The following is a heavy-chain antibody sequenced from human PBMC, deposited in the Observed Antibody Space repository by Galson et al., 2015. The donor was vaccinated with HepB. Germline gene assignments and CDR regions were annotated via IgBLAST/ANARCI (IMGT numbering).Heavy chain of an antibody. CDR3: VTSYYYYGMDV. V-gene: IGHV5-10-1*01. Sequence: SGAEVKKPGESLRISCKGSGYSFTNYWISWVRQMPGKGLEWMGTIDPSDSHTSYSPSFQGHVTISADKSVSTAYLQWSRLKASDTAMYYCVTSYYYYGMDVWGQGTTVTVSS. CDR2: IDPSDSHT. CDR1: GYSFTNYW. J-gene: IGHJ6*02.